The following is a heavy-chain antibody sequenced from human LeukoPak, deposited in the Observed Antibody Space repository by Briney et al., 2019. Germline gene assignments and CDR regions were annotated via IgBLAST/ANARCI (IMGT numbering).Heavy chain of an antibody. CDR3: ARVPVSGPGARFDY. Sequence: ASVKVSCKASGYTFTSYGISWVRQAPGQGLEWMGWISAYNVNTNDAQKLQGRVTMTTDTSTTTAYMELRSLRSDDTAVYYRARVPVSGPGARFDYWGQGTLVTVSS. V-gene: IGHV1-18*01. CDR1: GYTFTSYG. CDR2: ISAYNVNT. D-gene: IGHD4-11*01. J-gene: IGHJ4*02.